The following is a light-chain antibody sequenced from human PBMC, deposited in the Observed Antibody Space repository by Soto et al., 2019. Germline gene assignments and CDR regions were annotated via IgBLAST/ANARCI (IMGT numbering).Light chain of an antibody. CDR3: CSYVGATTYV. CDR2: EGV. V-gene: IGLV2-23*01. CDR1: SSNIGGYNI. J-gene: IGLJ1*01. Sequence: QSALTQPASVSGSPGQSITISCSSTSSNIGGYNIVSWYQQHPRKAPKVIIYEGVKRPSGVSDRFSGSTSGVTASLTISGLQAEDEAEYYCCSYVGATTYVFGSGTKLTVL.